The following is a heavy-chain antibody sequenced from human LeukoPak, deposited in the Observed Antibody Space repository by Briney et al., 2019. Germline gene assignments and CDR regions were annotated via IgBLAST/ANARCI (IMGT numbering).Heavy chain of an antibody. V-gene: IGHV1-2*06. CDR1: GHTFTGYY. CDR3: ARAEVSGWLYYFDY. CDR2: INPNSGGT. Sequence: ASVKVSCKASGHTFTGYYMHWVRQAPGQGLEWMGRINPNSGGTNYAQKFQGRVTMTRDTSISTAYMELSWLRSDDTAVYYCARAEVSGWLYYFDYWGQGTLVTVSS. J-gene: IGHJ4*02. D-gene: IGHD6-19*01.